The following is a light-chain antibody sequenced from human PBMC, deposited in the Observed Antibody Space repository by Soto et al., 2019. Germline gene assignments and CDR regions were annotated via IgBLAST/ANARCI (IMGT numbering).Light chain of an antibody. V-gene: IGKV1-5*01. CDR2: DAS. CDR1: QSISSW. CDR3: QHYRMYSPWT. J-gene: IGKJ1*01. Sequence: DIQMTQSPSTLSASVGDRVTITCRASQSISSWLAWYHQKPGKAPKLLIYDASSLESGGPSRFSGSGSGTDFTLTISSLQPDDFATYYCQHYRMYSPWTFGQGTKVDIK.